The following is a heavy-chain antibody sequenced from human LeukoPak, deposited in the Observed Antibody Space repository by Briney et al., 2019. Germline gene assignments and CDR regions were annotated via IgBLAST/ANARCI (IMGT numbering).Heavy chain of an antibody. D-gene: IGHD3-22*01. CDR2: ISSSSSYI. J-gene: IGHJ4*02. V-gene: IGHV3-21*01. CDR1: GFTFSRHN. Sequence: PGGSLRLSCAASGFTFSRHNMNWVRQAPGKGLEWVSSISSSSSYIYYADSVKGRFTISRDNAKNSLYLQMNSLRAEDTAVYYCASGRSSGYLISWGQGTLVTVSS. CDR3: ASGRSSGYLIS.